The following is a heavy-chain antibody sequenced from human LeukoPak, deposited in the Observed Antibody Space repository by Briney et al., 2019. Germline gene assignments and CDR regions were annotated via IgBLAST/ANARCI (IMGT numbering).Heavy chain of an antibody. CDR3: ATWTY. J-gene: IGHJ4*02. CDR1: GFTFRSSL. Sequence: GGSLRLSSAAPGFTFRSSLISWGRQALGKGLEWVANIMQDGGAKYYVDSVKGRFTISRDNAKNSLYLRMNSLRAEDTAVYYCATWTYWGQGTLVTVSS. CDR2: IMQDGGAK. V-gene: IGHV3-7*03. D-gene: IGHD3/OR15-3a*01.